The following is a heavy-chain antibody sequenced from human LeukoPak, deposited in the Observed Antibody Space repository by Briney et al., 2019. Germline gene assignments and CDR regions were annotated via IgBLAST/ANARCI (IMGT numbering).Heavy chain of an antibody. CDR2: ISGSGGST. D-gene: IGHD6-19*01. CDR1: GFTFSSYA. J-gene: IGHJ4*02. V-gene: IGHV3-23*01. CDR3: ANCEAEGAVAGYFDY. Sequence: GGSLRLSCAASGFTFSSYAMSWVRQAPGKGLEWVSAISGSGGSTYYADSVKGRFTISRDNSENTLYLQMNSLRAEDTAVYYCANCEAEGAVAGYFDYWGQGTLVTVSS.